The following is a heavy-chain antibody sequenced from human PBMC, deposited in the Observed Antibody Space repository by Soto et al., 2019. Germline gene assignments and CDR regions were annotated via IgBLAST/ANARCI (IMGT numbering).Heavy chain of an antibody. D-gene: IGHD2-15*01. J-gene: IGHJ4*02. CDR1: GGTFNSYV. Sequence: EASVKVSRKASGGTFNSYVITGVGKAPGQGVEWMGGIIPIFGTASYAQKFQGRVTITADESTSAAYMELSSLRSDDTAVYYCAARRYCSGGTCPDYFDYWGPGTLVTVSS. V-gene: IGHV1-69*13. CDR2: IIPIFGTA. CDR3: AARRYCSGGTCPDYFDY.